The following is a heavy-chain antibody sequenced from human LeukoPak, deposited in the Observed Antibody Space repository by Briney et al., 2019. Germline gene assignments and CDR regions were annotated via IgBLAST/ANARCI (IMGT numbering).Heavy chain of an antibody. V-gene: IGHV1-8*03. CDR1: GGTFSSYA. Sequence: GASVKVSCKASGGTFSSYAINWVRQATGQGLEWMGWMNPNSGNTGYAQKFQGRVTITGNTSISTAYMELSSLRSEDTAVYYCARGYSGYDLSLYHYYYMDVWGKGTTVTVSS. D-gene: IGHD5-12*01. J-gene: IGHJ6*03. CDR3: ARGYSGYDLSLYHYYYMDV. CDR2: MNPNSGNT.